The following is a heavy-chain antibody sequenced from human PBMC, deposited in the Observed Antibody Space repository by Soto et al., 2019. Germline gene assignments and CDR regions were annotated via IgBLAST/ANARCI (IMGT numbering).Heavy chain of an antibody. CDR3: ARTYYSSGWHLDY. CDR1: GFTFSSYG. Sequence: PGGSLRLSCAASGFTFSSYGMHWVRQAPGKGLEWVAVIWYDGSNKYYIDSVKGRFTISRDDSKHTLYLQMNSLRAEDTAVYYCARTYYSSGWHLDYWGQGTLVPVSS. D-gene: IGHD6-19*01. CDR2: IWYDGSNK. V-gene: IGHV3-33*01. J-gene: IGHJ4*02.